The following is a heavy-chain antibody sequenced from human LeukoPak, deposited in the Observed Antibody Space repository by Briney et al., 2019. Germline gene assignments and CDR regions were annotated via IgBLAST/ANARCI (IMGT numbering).Heavy chain of an antibody. CDR3: AKGDLGHCSNTICYVFDH. V-gene: IGHV3-23*01. CDR2: IIHRGGDT. CDR1: GFTFNNYA. J-gene: IGHJ4*02. Sequence: GGSLRLSCAASGFTFNNYAMNWVRHAPGKVLEWVSSIIHRGGDTYYADSVKGRFTISRDNSKNTLYLQMNSLRAEDTAIYYCAKGDLGHCSNTICYVFDHWGQGTLVTVSS. D-gene: IGHD2-2*01.